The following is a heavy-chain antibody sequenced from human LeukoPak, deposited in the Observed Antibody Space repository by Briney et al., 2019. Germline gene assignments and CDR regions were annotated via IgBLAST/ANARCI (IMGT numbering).Heavy chain of an antibody. Sequence: ASVKVSCKACGYTFPSYDFNWVRQATGQGLEGMGWMNPNSGNTGYAKKFQGRVTITRNTSISTAYMELSSLRSEDTAVYYCARGWFWWLSGEGLLPDAFDIWGQGTMVTVSS. D-gene: IGHD2-15*01. J-gene: IGHJ3*02. CDR2: MNPNSGNT. CDR3: ARGWFWWLSGEGLLPDAFDI. CDR1: GYTFPSYD. V-gene: IGHV1-8*03.